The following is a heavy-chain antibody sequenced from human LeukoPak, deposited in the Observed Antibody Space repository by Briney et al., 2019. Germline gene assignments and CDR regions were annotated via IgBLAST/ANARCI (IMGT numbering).Heavy chain of an antibody. CDR3: ARTGYSSGWYGY. V-gene: IGHV4-30-2*01. Sequence: SETLSLTCTVSGGSISSGGYYWSWIRQPPGKGLEWIGYIYHSGSTYYNPSLKSRVTISVDRSKNQFSLKLSSVTAADTAVYYCARTGYSSGWYGYWGQGTLVTVSS. CDR1: GGSISSGGYY. CDR2: IYHSGST. D-gene: IGHD6-19*01. J-gene: IGHJ4*02.